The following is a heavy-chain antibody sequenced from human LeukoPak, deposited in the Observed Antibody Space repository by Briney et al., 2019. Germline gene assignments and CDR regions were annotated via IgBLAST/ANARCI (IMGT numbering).Heavy chain of an antibody. V-gene: IGHV4-39*01. CDR3: ARLVEMATTNYGSFDY. D-gene: IGHD5-24*01. CDR2: IYYSGST. J-gene: IGHJ4*02. CDR1: GGSISSSSYY. Sequence: SETLSLTCTVSGGSISSSSYYWGWIRQPPGKGLEWIGSIYYSGSTYYNPSLKSRVTISVDTSKNQFSLKLSSVTAADTAVYYCARLVEMATTNYGSFDYWGQGTLVTVSS.